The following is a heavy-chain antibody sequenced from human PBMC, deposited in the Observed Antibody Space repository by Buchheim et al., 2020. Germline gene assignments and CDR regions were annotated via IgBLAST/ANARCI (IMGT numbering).Heavy chain of an antibody. CDR1: GFTFSSYS. CDR3: ARINTVTKNFYYYYGMDV. V-gene: IGHV3-48*01. J-gene: IGHJ6*02. D-gene: IGHD4-17*01. Sequence: EVQLVESGGGLVQPGGSLRLSCAASGFTFSSYSMNWVRQAPGKGLEWVSYISSSSSTIYYADSVKGRFTISRDNAKNSLYLQMNSLRAEDTAVYYCARINTVTKNFYYYYGMDVWGQGTT. CDR2: ISSSSSTI.